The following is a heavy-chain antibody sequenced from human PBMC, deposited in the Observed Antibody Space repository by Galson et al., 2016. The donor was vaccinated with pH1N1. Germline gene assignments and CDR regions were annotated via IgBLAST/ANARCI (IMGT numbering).Heavy chain of an antibody. V-gene: IGHV1-69*01. CDR3: ASDRGYTSSGSLGFDY. CDR1: GVTFSSYA. Sequence: SCKAPGVTFSSYAINWVRQAPGQGLEWVGGISPMFRTTNHAQNFQGRLPITADESTTTAYVELKSLRSEDTAVYYWASDRGYTSSGSLGFDYWCHGTLVTVSS. D-gene: IGHD5-12*01. CDR2: ISPMFRTT. J-gene: IGHJ4*01.